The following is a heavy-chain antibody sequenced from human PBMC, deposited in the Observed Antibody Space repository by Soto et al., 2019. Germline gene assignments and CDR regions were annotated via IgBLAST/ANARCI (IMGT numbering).Heavy chain of an antibody. CDR3: ARDSGRGRYCSGGSCYMDAFDI. CDR2: ISAYNGNT. D-gene: IGHD2-15*01. Sequence: GASVKVSCKASGYTFTSYGISWVRQAPGRGLEWMGWISAYNGNTNYAQKLQGRVTMTTDTSTSTAYMELRSLRSDDTAVYYCARDSGRGRYCSGGSCYMDAFDIWGQGTMVTVSS. J-gene: IGHJ3*02. V-gene: IGHV1-18*01. CDR1: GYTFTSYG.